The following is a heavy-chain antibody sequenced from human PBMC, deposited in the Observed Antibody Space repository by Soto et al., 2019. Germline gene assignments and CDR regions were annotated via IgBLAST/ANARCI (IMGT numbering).Heavy chain of an antibody. CDR2: ISGSGGST. J-gene: IGHJ4*02. D-gene: IGHD3-22*01. V-gene: IGHV3-23*01. Sequence: GGSLRLSCAASGFTFSSYAMSWVRQAPGKGLEWVSAISGSGGSTYYADSVKGRFTISRDNSKNTLYLQMNSLRAEDTAVYYCANLDSSGYYYDHYFDYWGQGTLVTVSS. CDR1: GFTFSSYA. CDR3: ANLDSSGYYYDHYFDY.